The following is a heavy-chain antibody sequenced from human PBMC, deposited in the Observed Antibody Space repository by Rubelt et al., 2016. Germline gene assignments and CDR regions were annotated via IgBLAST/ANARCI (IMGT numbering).Heavy chain of an antibody. CDR1: GGSFSGYY. CDR2: INHSGST. J-gene: IGHJ4*02. Sequence: QVQLQQWGAGLLKPSETLSLTCAVYGGSFSGYYWSWIRQPPGKGLEWIGEINHSGSTNYNPSLKSRVTISVATSKNQFSLRLSSVAPDETAMYYCARAAGAYVFKIDFWGQGSPVIVSS. D-gene: IGHD5-12*01. V-gene: IGHV4-34*01. CDR3: ARAAGAYVFKIDF.